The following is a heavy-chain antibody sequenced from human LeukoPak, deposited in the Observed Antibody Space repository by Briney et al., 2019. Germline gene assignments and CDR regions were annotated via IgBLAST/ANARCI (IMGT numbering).Heavy chain of an antibody. J-gene: IGHJ4*02. V-gene: IGHV3-7*01. Sequence: PGGSLRLSCAASGFTFSSYWMSWVRQAPGKGLQWVANIKQDGSEKYYVDSVKGRFTISRDNAKNSLYLRMNSLRAEDTAVYYCARASIAAGPYYFDYWGQGTLVTVSS. CDR3: ARASIAAGPYYFDY. D-gene: IGHD6-13*01. CDR1: GFTFSSYW. CDR2: IKQDGSEK.